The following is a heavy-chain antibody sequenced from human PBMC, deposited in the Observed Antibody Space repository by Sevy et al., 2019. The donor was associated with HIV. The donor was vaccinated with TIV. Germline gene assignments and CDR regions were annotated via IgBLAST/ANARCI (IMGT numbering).Heavy chain of an antibody. Sequence: GGSLRLSCAASGFTFSNAWMSWVRQSPGKGLEWVGRIRSKAGGGTTDYATIVKGKFTISRDDSRDILYLQLNSLETEDTAVYYCTTDHRRDGIMVVPFDYWGQGTLVTVSS. CDR3: TTDHRRDGIMVVPFDY. D-gene: IGHD2-8*01. J-gene: IGHJ4*02. V-gene: IGHV3-15*01. CDR2: IRSKAGGGTT. CDR1: GFTFSNAW.